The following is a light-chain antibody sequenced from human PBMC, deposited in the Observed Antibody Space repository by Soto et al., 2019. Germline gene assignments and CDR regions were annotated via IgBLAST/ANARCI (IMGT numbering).Light chain of an antibody. CDR2: DVS. Sequence: QSVLTQPRSVSGSPRQSVTISCTGTSSDVGGYNSVSWYQQHPGKAPKLIIYDVSKRPSGVPDRFSGSKSGNTASLTISGLQAEDEADYYCCSYAGSYTFVVFGGGTKLTVL. J-gene: IGLJ2*01. CDR3: CSYAGSYTFVV. V-gene: IGLV2-11*01. CDR1: SSDVGGYNS.